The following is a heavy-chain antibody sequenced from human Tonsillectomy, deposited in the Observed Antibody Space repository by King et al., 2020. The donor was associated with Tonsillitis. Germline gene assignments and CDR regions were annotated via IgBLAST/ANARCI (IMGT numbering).Heavy chain of an antibody. CDR3: ARRQTDYDVLTGYYVTYYFDY. J-gene: IGHJ4*02. CDR2: MYHGGST. CDR1: GYSISSGHN. D-gene: IGHD3-9*01. Sequence: VQLQESGPGLVKPSETLSLTCAVSGYSISSGHNWGWIRQPPGKGLEWIGSMYHGGSTYYNPSLKSRVTISVDTSKNQISLKLSSVTDADTAIYYCARRQTDYDVLTGYYVTYYFDYWGQGTLVTVSS. V-gene: IGHV4-38-2*01.